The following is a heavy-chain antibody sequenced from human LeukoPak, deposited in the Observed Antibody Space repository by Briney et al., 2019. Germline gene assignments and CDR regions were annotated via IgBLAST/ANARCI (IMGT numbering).Heavy chain of an antibody. CDR2: INWDDQK. D-gene: IGHD3-22*01. V-gene: IGHV2-5*02. CDR1: GFSLTTSGVG. CDR3: AHRRDSSGYQYRWWFAP. Sequence: ESGPTLVNPTQTLTLTCTFSGFSLTTSGVGVGWIRQPPGKALEWLALINWDDQKVYSPSLQSRLSITKDTSKNQVVLTMTNVDPVDTATYYCAHRRDSSGYQYRWWFAPWGQGTVVTVSS. J-gene: IGHJ5*02.